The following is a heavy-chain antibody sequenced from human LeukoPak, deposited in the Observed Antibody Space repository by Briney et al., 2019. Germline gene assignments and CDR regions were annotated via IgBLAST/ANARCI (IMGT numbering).Heavy chain of an antibody. D-gene: IGHD4-17*01. CDR3: TRMTTGHDY. CDR2: INLSGYT. CDR1: GVSFDDYY. J-gene: IGHJ4*02. V-gene: IGHV4-34*01. Sequence: SETLSLTCAVSGVSFDDYYWSWVRQTPGKGLEGLGEINLSGYTHDSPSLKSRVTLSIDTSRQQFSLNLRSVTVADAGIYYCTRMTTGHDYWGQGTLVTVSS.